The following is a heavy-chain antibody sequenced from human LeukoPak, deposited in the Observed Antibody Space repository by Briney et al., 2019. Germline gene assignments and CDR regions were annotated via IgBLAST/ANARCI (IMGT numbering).Heavy chain of an antibody. Sequence: PSETLSLTCTVSGGSISSYYWSWIRQPAGKGLEWIGRIYTSGSTSYNPSLKSRVTMSVDTSKSQFSLKLSSVTAADTAVYYCARAPRGVRGYHWFDPWGQGTLVTVSS. CDR2: IYTSGST. CDR3: ARAPRGVRGYHWFDP. J-gene: IGHJ5*02. CDR1: GGSISSYY. D-gene: IGHD3-10*01. V-gene: IGHV4-4*07.